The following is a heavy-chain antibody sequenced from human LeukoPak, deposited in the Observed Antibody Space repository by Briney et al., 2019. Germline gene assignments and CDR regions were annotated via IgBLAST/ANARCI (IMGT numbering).Heavy chain of an antibody. CDR2: IFHSGDT. J-gene: IGHJ3*01. CDR1: GDSIRSNY. V-gene: IGHV4-59*08. CDR3: ARHRGVSYYDAFDV. D-gene: IGHD3-10*01. Sequence: SGTLSLTCSVSGDSIRSNYWSWIRQPPGKGLEWIAYIFHSGDTNYNPSLKSRVTISLDTSKNQFSLNLKSVTAADTAVYYCARHRGVSYYDAFDVWGQGTVVTVSS.